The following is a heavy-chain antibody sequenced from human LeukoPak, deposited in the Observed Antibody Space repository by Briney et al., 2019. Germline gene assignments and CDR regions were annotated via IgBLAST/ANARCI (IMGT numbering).Heavy chain of an antibody. CDR1: GFTFSSYG. D-gene: IGHD5-18*01. CDR2: IRYDGSNK. V-gene: IGHV3-30*02. Sequence: GGSLRLSCAASGFTFSSYGMHWVRQAPGKGLEWVAFIRYDGSNKYYAGSVKGRFTISRDNSKNTLYLQMNSLRAEDTAVYYCAHARASGYSYGFDYWGQGTLVTVSS. CDR3: AHARASGYSYGFDY. J-gene: IGHJ4*02.